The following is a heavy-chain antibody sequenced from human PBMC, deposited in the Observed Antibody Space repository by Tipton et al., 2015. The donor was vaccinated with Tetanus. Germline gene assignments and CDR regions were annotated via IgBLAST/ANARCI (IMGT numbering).Heavy chain of an antibody. CDR2: IYPGNSDT. V-gene: IGHV5-51*01. CDR3: ARAHCTDGVCNFDF. Sequence: QLVQSGGEVKKPGESLKISCKGSGYIFNNYWIGWVRQKPGQGLEWMGIIYPGNSDTRYSQYFQGQVTIPVDKSINTAYLQWNSLKASDTSMFYCARAHCTDGVCNFDFWGQGALVTVAS. J-gene: IGHJ4*02. CDR1: GYIFNNYW. D-gene: IGHD2-8*01.